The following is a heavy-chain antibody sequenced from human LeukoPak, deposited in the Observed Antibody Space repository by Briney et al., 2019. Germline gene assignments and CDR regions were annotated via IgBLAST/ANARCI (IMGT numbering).Heavy chain of an antibody. D-gene: IGHD3-10*01. V-gene: IGHV3-23*01. Sequence: PGGSLRLSCAVSGFTFSSYAMTWVRQAPGKGLEWVSGISGSGGSTYYADSVKGRFTISRDNSKNTLYLQMNSLRAEDSAVYFCAKDRPPQYDSGTYSDYWGQGTLVTVSS. J-gene: IGHJ4*02. CDR3: AKDRPPQYDSGTYSDY. CDR1: GFTFSSYA. CDR2: ISGSGGST.